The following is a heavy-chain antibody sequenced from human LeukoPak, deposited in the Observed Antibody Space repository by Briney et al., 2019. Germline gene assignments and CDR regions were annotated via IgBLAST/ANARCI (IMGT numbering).Heavy chain of an antibody. D-gene: IGHD3-10*01. J-gene: IGHJ4*02. CDR1: GFTFSSYA. CDR2: ISGSGGST. Sequence: GGSLRLSCAASGFTFSSYAMSWVRKAPGKGLEWVSAISGSGGSTYYADSVKGRFTISRDNSKNTLYLQMNSLRAEDTAVYYCAKDVRFGYYYGSGTFDYWGQGTLVTVSS. V-gene: IGHV3-23*01. CDR3: AKDVRFGYYYGSGTFDY.